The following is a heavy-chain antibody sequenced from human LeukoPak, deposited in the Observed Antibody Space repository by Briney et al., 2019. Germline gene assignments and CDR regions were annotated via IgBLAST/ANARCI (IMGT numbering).Heavy chain of an antibody. V-gene: IGHV4-59*01. CDR1: GGSISSYY. Sequence: SETLSLTCTVSGGSISSYYWSWIRQPPGKGLEWIGYIYYSGSTNYNPSLKSRVTISVDTSKNQFSLKLSSVTAADTAVYYCARDQYSNYAKAAFDIWGQGTMVTVSS. CDR3: ARDQYSNYAKAAFDI. D-gene: IGHD4-11*01. CDR2: IYYSGST. J-gene: IGHJ3*02.